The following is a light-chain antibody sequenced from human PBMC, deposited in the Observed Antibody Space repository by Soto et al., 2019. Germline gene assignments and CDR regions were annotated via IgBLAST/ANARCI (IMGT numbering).Light chain of an antibody. CDR2: APS. CDR1: ESISSY. V-gene: IGKV1-39*01. CDR3: RQSDSSPRT. Sequence: DIQMTQSPSSLSASVGDRVTITCRAGESISSYLNWYKHKPGKAPKLVSYAPSSLQTGVPSRLSGSRSGTDFALTISSLQRDDFATYYCRQSDSSPRTFGQGTKL. J-gene: IGKJ1*01.